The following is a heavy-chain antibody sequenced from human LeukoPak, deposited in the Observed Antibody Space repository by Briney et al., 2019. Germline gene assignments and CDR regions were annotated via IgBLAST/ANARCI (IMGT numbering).Heavy chain of an antibody. J-gene: IGHJ4*02. D-gene: IGHD6-13*01. CDR3: AKYCGYSSSWYKLGFDY. V-gene: IGHV3-23*01. CDR2: ISSSGGST. CDR1: GLTFSSYE. Sequence: GGSLRLSCAASGLTFSSYEMNWVRQAPGKGMEWNSYISSSGGSTYYADSVKGRFTISRDNSKNTLYLQMNSLRAEDTAVYYCAKYCGYSSSWYKLGFDYWGQGTLVTVSS.